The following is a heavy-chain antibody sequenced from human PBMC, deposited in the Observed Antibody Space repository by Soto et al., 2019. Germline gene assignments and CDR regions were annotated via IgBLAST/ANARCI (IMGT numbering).Heavy chain of an antibody. CDR3: VRVKLGPQPLKAFDA. Sequence: EVHLVESGGGLVQPGGPVRLSCAASGFTFSDHYMDWVRQARGKGLEWVARTKNNANSYAIEYAASVKGRFTISRDDSKNSLYLQMNSLRTEDTAIYYCVRVKLGPQPLKAFDAWGQGTMVTVSS. D-gene: IGHD7-27*01. V-gene: IGHV3-72*01. J-gene: IGHJ3*01. CDR1: GFTFSDHY. CDR2: TKNNANSYAI.